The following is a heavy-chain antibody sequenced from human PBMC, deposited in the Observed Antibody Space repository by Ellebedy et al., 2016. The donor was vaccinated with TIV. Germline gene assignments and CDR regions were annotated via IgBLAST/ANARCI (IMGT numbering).Heavy chain of an antibody. Sequence: GESLKISCAASGFTVSTNYMSWVRQAPGKGLEWVSVLYSDDKTYYADPVKGRFTFSRDNSRNTVSLQMNSLRAEDTATYYCVKGSGTMDVWGQGTTVTVSS. CDR1: GFTVSTNY. CDR2: LYSDDKT. D-gene: IGHD1-1*01. J-gene: IGHJ6*02. V-gene: IGHV3-53*01. CDR3: VKGSGTMDV.